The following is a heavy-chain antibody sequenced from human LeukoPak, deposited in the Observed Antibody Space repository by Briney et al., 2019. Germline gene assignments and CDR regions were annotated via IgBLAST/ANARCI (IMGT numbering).Heavy chain of an antibody. Sequence: SETLSLTCTDSGGSISSGDYYWSWIRQPPGKGLEWIGYIYYSGSTYYNPSLKSRVTISVDTSKNQFSLKLSSVTAADTAVYYCAIETGRDYGDYGGYYFDYWGQGTLVTVSS. J-gene: IGHJ4*02. CDR3: AIETGRDYGDYGGYYFDY. CDR1: GGSISSGDYY. V-gene: IGHV4-30-4*01. D-gene: IGHD4-17*01. CDR2: IYYSGST.